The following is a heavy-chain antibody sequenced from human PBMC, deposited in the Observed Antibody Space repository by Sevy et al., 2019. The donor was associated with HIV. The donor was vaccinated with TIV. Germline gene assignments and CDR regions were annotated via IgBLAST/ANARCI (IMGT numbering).Heavy chain of an antibody. CDR1: GYTFTGYY. D-gene: IGHD1-7*01. J-gene: IGHJ4*02. CDR3: ARAIRTNYYFDY. CDR2: INPNSGGT. V-gene: IGHV1-2*02. Sequence: ASVKVSCKASGYTFTGYYMHWVRQAPGQGLEWMGWINPNSGGTNYAQKFQGRVTLTRDTSISTAYMELSRLRYDDTAIYYCARAIRTNYYFDYWGQGTLVTDSS.